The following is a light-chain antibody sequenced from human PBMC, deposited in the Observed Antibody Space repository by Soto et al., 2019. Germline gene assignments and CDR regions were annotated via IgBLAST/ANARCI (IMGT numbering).Light chain of an antibody. CDR1: SSSIGAGYD. CDR2: GNT. V-gene: IGLV1-40*01. J-gene: IGLJ1*01. CDR3: QSYDSSLCGFHV. Sequence: QSVLTQPPSVSGAPGQRVTISCTGSSSSIGAGYDVHWYQQLPGTVPKLLIFGNTNRPPGVPARFSASKSGTSASLAITGLQAEDEADYYCQSYDSSLCGFHVFGTGTKVTVL.